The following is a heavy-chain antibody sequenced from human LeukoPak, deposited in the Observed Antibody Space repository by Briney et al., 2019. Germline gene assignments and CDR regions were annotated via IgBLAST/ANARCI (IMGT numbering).Heavy chain of an antibody. J-gene: IGHJ4*02. D-gene: IGHD2-8*01. CDR3: ASFFCTSGLCYYLDY. V-gene: IGHV1-24*01. CDR2: FDPEDGET. CDR1: GYTLTELS. Sequence: ASVKVSCQVSGYTLTELSMHWVRQAPGKGLEWMGGFDPEDGETIYAQKFQGRVTMTEDTSTDTAYMELSSLRSEDTAVYYCASFFCTSGLCYYLDYWGQGTLVTVSS.